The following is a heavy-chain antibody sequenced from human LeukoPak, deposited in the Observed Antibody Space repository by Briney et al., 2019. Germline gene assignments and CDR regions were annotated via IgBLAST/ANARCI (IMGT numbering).Heavy chain of an antibody. CDR1: GDSISSGGYS. Sequence: SETLSLTCAVSGDSISSGGYSWSRIRQPPGKGLEWIGYIYYSGSTYYNPSLKSRVTISVDTSKNQFSLKLSSVTAADTAAYYCARAPYYYGSGSYIYFDYWGQGTLVTVSS. V-gene: IGHV4-30-4*07. J-gene: IGHJ4*02. CDR2: IYYSGST. CDR3: ARAPYYYGSGSYIYFDY. D-gene: IGHD3-10*01.